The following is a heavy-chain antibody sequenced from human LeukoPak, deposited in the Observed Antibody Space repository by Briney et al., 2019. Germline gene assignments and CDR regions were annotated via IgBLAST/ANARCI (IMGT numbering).Heavy chain of an antibody. V-gene: IGHV3-11*01. J-gene: IGHJ6*03. CDR2: ISSSGSTI. D-gene: IGHD4-17*01. CDR3: ARGHDYGDYYYYYYMDV. Sequence: PGGSLRLSCAASGFTFSDYYMSWIRRAPGKGLEWVSYISSSGSTIYYADSVKGRFTISRDNAKNSLYLQMNSLRAEDTAVYYCARGHDYGDYYYYYYMDVRGKGTTVTVSS. CDR1: GFTFSDYY.